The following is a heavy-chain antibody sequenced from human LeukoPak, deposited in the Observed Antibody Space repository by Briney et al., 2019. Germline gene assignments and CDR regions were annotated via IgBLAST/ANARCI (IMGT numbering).Heavy chain of an antibody. J-gene: IGHJ4*02. V-gene: IGHV3-11*01. CDR1: GFTFSDYY. CDR3: ARGSRVVPAAVY. D-gene: IGHD2-2*01. Sequence: PGGPLRLSCAASGFTFSDYYMSWIRQAPGKGLEWVSYISSSGSTIYYADSVKGRFTISRDNAKNSLCLQMNSLRAEDTAVYYCARGSRVVPAAVYWGQGTLVTVSS. CDR2: ISSSGSTI.